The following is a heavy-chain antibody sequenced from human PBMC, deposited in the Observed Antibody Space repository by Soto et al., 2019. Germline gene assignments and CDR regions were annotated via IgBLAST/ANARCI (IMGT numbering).Heavy chain of an antibody. J-gene: IGHJ4*02. V-gene: IGHV1-69*13. CDR2: IIPIFGTT. CDR1: GGTFSSYA. D-gene: IGHD3-22*01. Sequence: GASVKVSCKASGGTFSSYAISWVRQAPGQGLEWMGWIIPIFGTTNYAQKLQGRVTITADESTSTAYMELRSLRSDDTAVCYCARVHRYYYDSSGNNTPDYWGPGTLVTVSS. CDR3: ARVHRYYYDSSGNNTPDY.